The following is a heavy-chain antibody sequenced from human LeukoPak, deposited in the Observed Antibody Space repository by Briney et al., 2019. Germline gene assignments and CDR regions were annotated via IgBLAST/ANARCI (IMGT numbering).Heavy chain of an antibody. J-gene: IGHJ6*03. D-gene: IGHD3-9*01. CDR3: ARVTRYDILTGYYNYYYYYMDV. CDR1: GYTFTSYG. Sequence: ASVKVSCKASGYTFTSYGISWVRQAPGQGLEWMGWISAYNGNTNYAQKFQGRVTMTRDTSISTAYMELSRLRSDDTAVYYCARVTRYDILTGYYNYYYYYMDVWGKGTTVTVSS. V-gene: IGHV1-18*01. CDR2: ISAYNGNT.